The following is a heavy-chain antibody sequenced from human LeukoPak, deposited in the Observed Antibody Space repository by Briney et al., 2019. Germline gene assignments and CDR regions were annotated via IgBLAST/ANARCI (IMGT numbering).Heavy chain of an antibody. CDR2: ISYDGSNK. CDR3: AKVAKGNIVVVTALDY. CDR1: GFTFSSYA. Sequence: GGSQRLSCAASGFTFSSYAMHWVRQAPGKGLEWVAIISYDGSNKFYADSVKGRFTISRDNSKNTLYLQMSSLGPEDTAMYYCAKVAKGNIVVVTALDYWGQGTLVTVSS. D-gene: IGHD2-21*02. J-gene: IGHJ4*02. V-gene: IGHV3-30*18.